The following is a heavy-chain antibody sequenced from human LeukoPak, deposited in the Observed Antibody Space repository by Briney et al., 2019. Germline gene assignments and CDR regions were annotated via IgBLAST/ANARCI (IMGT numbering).Heavy chain of an antibody. Sequence: PVGSLRLSCAASGFTFSSYSMNWVRQAPGKGLEWVSSISGSSNYIYYADSLKGRVTISRDNAKNSLYLQMNSLRAEDTAVYYCARRDGSTWSIDYWGQGTLVTVPS. CDR2: ISGSSNYI. J-gene: IGHJ4*02. CDR1: GFTFSSYS. V-gene: IGHV3-21*01. D-gene: IGHD6-13*01. CDR3: ARRDGSTWSIDY.